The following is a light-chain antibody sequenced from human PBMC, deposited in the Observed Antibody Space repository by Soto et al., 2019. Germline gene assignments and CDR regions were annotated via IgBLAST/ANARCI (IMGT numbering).Light chain of an antibody. CDR1: SSNIGSNY. CDR3: AAWDDSLSGHYV. CDR2: RNN. V-gene: IGLV1-47*01. Sequence: QAVVTQPPSASGTPGQRVTISCSGSSSNIGSNYVYWYQQLPGTAPKLLIYRNNQRPSGVPDQFSGSKSGTSASLAISGLRSEDEADYYCAAWDDSLSGHYVFGTGTKLTVL. J-gene: IGLJ1*01.